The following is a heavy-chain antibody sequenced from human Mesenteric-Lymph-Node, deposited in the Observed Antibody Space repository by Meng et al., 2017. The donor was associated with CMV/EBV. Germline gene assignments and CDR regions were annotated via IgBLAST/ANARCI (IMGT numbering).Heavy chain of an antibody. V-gene: IGHV1-2*02. CDR1: GYTFTGYY. CDR3: ARDRRRMPGFDY. CDR2: INPNSGGT. D-gene: IGHD2-2*01. J-gene: IGHJ4*02. Sequence: ASVKVSCKASGYTFTGYYMHWVRQAPGQGLEWMGWINPNSGGTNYAQKFQGRVTMTRDTSISTAYMELSRLRSDNTAVYYCARDRRRMPGFDYWGQGTLVTVSS.